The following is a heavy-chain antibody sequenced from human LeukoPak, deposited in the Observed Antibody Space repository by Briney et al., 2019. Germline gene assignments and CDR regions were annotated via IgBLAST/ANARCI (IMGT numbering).Heavy chain of an antibody. V-gene: IGHV4-59*01. CDR3: ARDSYNYGSGSLDY. D-gene: IGHD5-18*01. CDR1: IGSISNYY. J-gene: IGHJ4*02. Sequence: SETLSLTGTVSIGSISNYYWSWIRQPPGKGLEGIGYISYSGSTKYNPSLKSRVTISVDTSKNQFSLKLTSVTAADTAMYYCARDSYNYGSGSLDYWGRGTLVTVSS. CDR2: ISYSGST.